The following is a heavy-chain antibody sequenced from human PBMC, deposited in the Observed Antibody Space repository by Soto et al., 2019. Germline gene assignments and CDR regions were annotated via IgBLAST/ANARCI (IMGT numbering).Heavy chain of an antibody. Sequence: QVQLQQWDAGLLKPSETLSLICAVYGGSFSGYYWSWIRQPPGKGLEWIGEITDRGSTNFNPSLKSRVTISIDTSKNQFSLKLSSVTAADTAVYYCKRGRGIALWGQGTLVTVSS. J-gene: IGHJ4*02. D-gene: IGHD6-13*01. CDR1: GGSFSGYY. CDR2: ITDRGST. V-gene: IGHV4-34*01. CDR3: KRGRGIAL.